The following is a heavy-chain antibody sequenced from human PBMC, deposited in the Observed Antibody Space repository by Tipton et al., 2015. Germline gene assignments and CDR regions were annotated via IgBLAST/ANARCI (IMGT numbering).Heavy chain of an antibody. CDR2: IYYSGST. D-gene: IGHD3-22*01. Sequence: TLSLTCTVSGGSISSGDNYWTWTRQHPGKGLEWIGYIYYSGSTYYNATLKSRVTISVDTSKNQFSLKLRSVTAADTAVYYCARDKYDSSGYRFDYWGQGTLVTVSS. CDR1: GGSISSGDNY. CDR3: ARDKYDSSGYRFDY. J-gene: IGHJ4*02. V-gene: IGHV4-31*03.